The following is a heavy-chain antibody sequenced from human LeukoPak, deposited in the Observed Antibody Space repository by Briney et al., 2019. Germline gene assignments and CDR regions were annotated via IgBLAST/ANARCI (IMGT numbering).Heavy chain of an antibody. CDR1: GFTFSSYA. D-gene: IGHD3-10*01. J-gene: IGHJ4*02. Sequence: GGSLRLSCAASGFTFSSYAMSWVRQAPGKGLEWVSAISGSGGSTYYADSVKGRFTISRDNSKNTLYLQMNSLRAEDTAVYYCAKDREVGSPYPLLGYGSGGTGYFDYWGQGTLVTVSS. V-gene: IGHV3-23*01. CDR3: AKDREVGSPYPLLGYGSGGTGYFDY. CDR2: ISGSGGST.